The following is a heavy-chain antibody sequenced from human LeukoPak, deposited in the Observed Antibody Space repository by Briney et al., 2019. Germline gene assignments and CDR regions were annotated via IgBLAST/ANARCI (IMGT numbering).Heavy chain of an antibody. CDR1: GFTFSNSA. D-gene: IGHD1-26*01. Sequence: SVKVSCKASGFTFSNSAMQWVRQARGQRIEWIGWTVVGSGNTNYAQNFQERVPITRDMSTRTAYMELSRRRSEDTAVYYCGAGIVGDRGWWGQGTLVTVSS. J-gene: IGHJ4*02. CDR3: GAGIVGDRGW. CDR2: TVVGSGNT. V-gene: IGHV1-58*02.